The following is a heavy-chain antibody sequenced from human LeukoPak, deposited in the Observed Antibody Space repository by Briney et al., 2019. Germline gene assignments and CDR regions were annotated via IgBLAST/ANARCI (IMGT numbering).Heavy chain of an antibody. Sequence: SQTLSLTCSVSGGPITRGGYYWSWIRHLPGKGLEWIRYIFSSGSTSYNPSLRSRVTVSFDTSKNQFFLNLSSVTAADTAIYYCAREAWAGTLSGWFDPWGQGTLVTVSS. D-gene: IGHD1-7*01. CDR2: IFSSGST. V-gene: IGHV4-31*03. CDR1: GGPITRGGYY. J-gene: IGHJ5*02. CDR3: AREAWAGTLSGWFDP.